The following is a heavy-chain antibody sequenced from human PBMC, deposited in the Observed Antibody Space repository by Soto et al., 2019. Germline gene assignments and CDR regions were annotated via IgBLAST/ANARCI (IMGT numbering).Heavy chain of an antibody. CDR3: ARPWGAAMANGDFDY. CDR1: GFTFSSYA. J-gene: IGHJ4*02. Sequence: QVQLVESGGGVVQPGRSLRLSCAASGFTFSSYAMHWVRQAPGKGLEWVAVISYDGSNKYYADPVKGRFTISRDNSKNTLYLQMNRLRAEDTAVYYCARPWGAAMANGDFDYWGQGTLVTVSS. D-gene: IGHD5-18*01. CDR2: ISYDGSNK. V-gene: IGHV3-30-3*01.